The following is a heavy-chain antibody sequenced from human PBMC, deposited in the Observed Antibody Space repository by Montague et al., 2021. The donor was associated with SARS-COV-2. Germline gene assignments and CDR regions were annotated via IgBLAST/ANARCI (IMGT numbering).Heavy chain of an antibody. V-gene: IGHV4/OR15-8*01. CDR1: GDSISTYNW. CDR2: IYNTGST. CDR3: ARKGSGRSALAY. Sequence: SETLSLTCVVSGDSISTYNWWTWLRLPPGKRLWVVGEIYNTGSTKYKPSRKRGASMSADKSWNQFSRWLTSVTAADTAIYYCARKGSGRSALAYWGQGTLVTVSS. D-gene: IGHD1-26*01. J-gene: IGHJ4*02.